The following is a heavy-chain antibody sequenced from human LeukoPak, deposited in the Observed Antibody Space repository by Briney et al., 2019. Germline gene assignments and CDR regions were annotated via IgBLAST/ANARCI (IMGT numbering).Heavy chain of an antibody. V-gene: IGHV1-69-2*01. D-gene: IGHD3-22*01. CDR2: VDPEDGET. CDR3: XTXXXXYYDXXGYXXXXDY. Sequence: ASVKVSCKVSGYTFTDYYMHWVQQAPGKGLEWMGLVDPEDGETIYAEKFQGRVTITADTSTDTAYMELSRLRSEDTAVYYCXTXXXXYYDXXGYXXXXDYXGXG. CDR1: GYTFTDYY. J-gene: IGHJ4*02.